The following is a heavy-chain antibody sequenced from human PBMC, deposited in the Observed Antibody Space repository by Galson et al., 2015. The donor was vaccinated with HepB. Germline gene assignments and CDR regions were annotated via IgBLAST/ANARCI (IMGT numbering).Heavy chain of an antibody. V-gene: IGHV4-30-4*01. CDR2: IYYTGSV. D-gene: IGHD5-12*01. CDR1: GDSVRNGDHY. CDR3: ARAPVQVALHKNWFDP. J-gene: IGHJ5*02. Sequence: TLSLTCTVSGDSVRNGDHYWTWIRQSPGKGLEWLGNIYYTGSVYYNPSLNSRISFSMDASKNQFSLRLTSVTAADTAVYFCARAPVQVALHKNWFDPWGLGTLVTVSS.